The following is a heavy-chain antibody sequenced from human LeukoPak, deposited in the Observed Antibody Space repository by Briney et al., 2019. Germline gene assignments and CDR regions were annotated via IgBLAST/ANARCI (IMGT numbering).Heavy chain of an antibody. CDR3: VTVRDY. CDR2: IKPDGSAK. CDR1: GYTFSDYW. Sequence: GGSLRLSCAASGYTFSDYWMNWVRQAPGKGLEWVANIKPDGSAKYYVDSVKGRFTISRDNAKNSLYLQMNSQRAEDTAVYYCVTVRDYWGQGTLVTVSP. V-gene: IGHV3-7*05. J-gene: IGHJ4*02.